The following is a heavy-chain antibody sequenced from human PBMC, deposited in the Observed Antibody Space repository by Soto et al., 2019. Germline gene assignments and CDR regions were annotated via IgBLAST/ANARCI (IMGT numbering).Heavy chain of an antibody. CDR1: GASIGSGGW. D-gene: IGHD2-8*02. CDR2: IFHDGNT. V-gene: IGHV4-4*02. CDR3: ARHEGWTGPDQ. Sequence: SETLSLTCAVSGASIGSGGWWSWVRQPPGKGLEWIPEIFHDGNTNYSPPLKSRVTISVDKSQNQFSLNVYSVTAADTAVYYCARHEGWTGPDQWGQGTLVTVSS. J-gene: IGHJ5*02.